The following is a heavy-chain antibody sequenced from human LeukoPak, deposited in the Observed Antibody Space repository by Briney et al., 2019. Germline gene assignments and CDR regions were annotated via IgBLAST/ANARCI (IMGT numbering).Heavy chain of an antibody. CDR2: IHHSGST. CDR3: ARGLYGSDSF. V-gene: IGHV4-4*02. J-gene: IGHJ4*02. CDR1: GASVSSSNW. D-gene: IGHD6-19*01. Sequence: SGTLSLTCAGPGASVSSSNWWMCVRQPPKKGLKWIGEIHHSGSTNYNPSLKSRVTMSADTSKNQISLRLTSVTAADTAVYYCARGLYGSDSFWGQGNLVTVSS.